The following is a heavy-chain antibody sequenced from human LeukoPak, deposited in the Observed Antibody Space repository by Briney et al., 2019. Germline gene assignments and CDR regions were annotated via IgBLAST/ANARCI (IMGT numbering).Heavy chain of an antibody. J-gene: IGHJ4*02. Sequence: GGSLRLSCAASGFTVSSNYMSWVRQAPGKGLEWVSVIYSGGSTYYADSVKGRFTISRDNAKNSLYLQMNSLRAEDTAVYYCARGKSRDGYNYYWGQGTLVTVSS. CDR3: ARGKSRDGYNYY. D-gene: IGHD5-24*01. V-gene: IGHV3-53*01. CDR2: IYSGGST. CDR1: GFTVSSNY.